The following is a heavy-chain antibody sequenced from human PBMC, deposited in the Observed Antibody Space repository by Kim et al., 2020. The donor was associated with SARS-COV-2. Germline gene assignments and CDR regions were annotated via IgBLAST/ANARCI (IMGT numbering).Heavy chain of an antibody. CDR3: ARGTVQRYSSPRNQAYFDY. J-gene: IGHJ4*02. Sequence: SETLSLTCAVYGGSFSGYYWSWIRQPPGKGLEWIGEINHSGSTNYNPSLKSRVTISVDTSKNQFSLKLSSVTAADTAVYYCARGTVQRYSSPRNQAYFDYWGQGTLVTVSS. CDR2: INHSGST. CDR1: GGSFSGYY. D-gene: IGHD6-13*01. V-gene: IGHV4-34*01.